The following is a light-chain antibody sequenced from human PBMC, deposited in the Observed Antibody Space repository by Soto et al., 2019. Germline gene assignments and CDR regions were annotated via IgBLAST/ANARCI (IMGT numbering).Light chain of an antibody. CDR2: SNN. V-gene: IGLV1-44*01. CDR1: SSNIGSNT. Sequence: QSVLTQPPSASGTPGQRVTISCSGSSSNIGSNTVNWYQQLPGTAPKLLIYSNNQWPSGVPDRFSGSKSGTSASLAISGLQSEDEADYYCAAWDDSLNGPGYVFGTGTKVTVL. J-gene: IGLJ1*01. CDR3: AAWDDSLNGPGYV.